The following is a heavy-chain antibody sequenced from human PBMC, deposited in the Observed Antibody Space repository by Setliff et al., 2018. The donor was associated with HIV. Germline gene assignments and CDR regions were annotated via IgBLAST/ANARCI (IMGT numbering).Heavy chain of an antibody. Sequence: GGSLRLSCAASGFTFSSYEMNWVRQAPGEGLEWVSHISSSGSTIYYADSVKGRFTISRDNAKNSSSLQMNNLRDDDTAFYYCARGWQHLVPFDHWGQGTLVTVSS. V-gene: IGHV3-48*03. CDR3: ARGWQHLVPFDH. J-gene: IGHJ5*02. CDR1: GFTFSSYE. CDR2: ISSSGSTI. D-gene: IGHD6-13*01.